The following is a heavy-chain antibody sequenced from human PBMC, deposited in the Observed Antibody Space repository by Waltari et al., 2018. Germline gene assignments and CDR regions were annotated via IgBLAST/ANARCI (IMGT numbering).Heavy chain of an antibody. J-gene: IGHJ4*02. D-gene: IGHD3-10*01. CDR2: ISGSGGRT. CDR3: AMPTYLGSFDY. Sequence: EVQLVESGGGLVQPGGSLRLSCAASGFTFSSYAMSWVRQAPGKGLEWVSAISGSGGRTYYADTGKGRFTISRDNSKNTLYLQMNSLRAEDTAVYYCAMPTYLGSFDYWGQGTLVTVSS. CDR1: GFTFSSYA. V-gene: IGHV3-23*04.